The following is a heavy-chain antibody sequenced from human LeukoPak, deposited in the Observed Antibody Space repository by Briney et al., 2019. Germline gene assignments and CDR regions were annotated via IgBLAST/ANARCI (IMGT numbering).Heavy chain of an antibody. Sequence: PSETLSLTCTVSGGSISSYYWSWIRQPPGKRLEWIGYIYHSGSTNYNPSLKSRVTISVNMSKNQFSLRLSSVTAADTAVYYCARTTEGGYTYDYFYYYYMDVWGKGTTVTVSS. V-gene: IGHV4-59*01. CDR2: IYHSGST. J-gene: IGHJ6*03. CDR1: GGSISSYY. CDR3: ARTTEGGYTYDYFYYYYMDV. D-gene: IGHD5-18*01.